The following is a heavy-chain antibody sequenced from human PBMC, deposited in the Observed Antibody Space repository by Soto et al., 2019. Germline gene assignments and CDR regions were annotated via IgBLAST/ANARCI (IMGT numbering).Heavy chain of an antibody. CDR3: AKRPLSSEVVIISYYFDY. CDR1: GFTFSSYA. J-gene: IGHJ4*02. D-gene: IGHD3-3*01. Sequence: GGSLRLSCAASGFTFSSYAMSWVRQAPGKGLEWVSAISGSGGSTYYADSVKGRFTISRDNSKNTLYLQMNSLRAEDTAVYYCAKRPLSSEVVIISYYFDYWGQGTLVTVSS. V-gene: IGHV3-23*01. CDR2: ISGSGGST.